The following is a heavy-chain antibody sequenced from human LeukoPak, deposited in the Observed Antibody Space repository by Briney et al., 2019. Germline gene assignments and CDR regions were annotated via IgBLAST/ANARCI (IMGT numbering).Heavy chain of an antibody. Sequence: SETLSLTCAVSGYSIGSGYYCAWIRQPPGKGLEWIGSVYHTGSTYYHPSLKSRVTISLDTSKNQFSLRLTSVTAADTALYYCASHYYASSGSLFDSWGRGSLVTVSS. D-gene: IGHD3-22*01. J-gene: IGHJ4*02. V-gene: IGHV4-38-2*01. CDR1: GYSIGSGYY. CDR2: VYHTGST. CDR3: ASHYYASSGSLFDS.